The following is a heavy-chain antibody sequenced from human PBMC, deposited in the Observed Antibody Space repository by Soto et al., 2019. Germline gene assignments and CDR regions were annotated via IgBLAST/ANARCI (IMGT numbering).Heavy chain of an antibody. CDR2: IFYSGST. CDR3: ARQPTTGDTDLWFDP. Sequence: SETLSLTCNVSGGSISTSRSYWAWIRQPPGKGLEWLANIFYSGSTYYNPSLASRVTVSVDTSKNEFSLKLRSVTAADTAVYFCARQPTTGDTDLWFDPWGQGTLVTVSS. J-gene: IGHJ5*02. D-gene: IGHD2-21*01. CDR1: GGSISTSRSY. V-gene: IGHV4-39*01.